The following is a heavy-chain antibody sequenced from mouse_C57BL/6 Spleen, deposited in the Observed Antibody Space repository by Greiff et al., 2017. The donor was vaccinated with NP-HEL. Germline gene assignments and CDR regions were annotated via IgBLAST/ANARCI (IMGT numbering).Heavy chain of an antibody. CDR2: FHPYNDDT. D-gene: IGHD1-1*01. J-gene: IGHJ4*01. CDR1: GYTFTTYP. CDR3: ATYGSSPFAMDY. Sequence: VKLVESGAELVKPGASVKMSCKASGYTFTTYPIEWMKQNHGKSLEWIGNFHPYNDDTKYNEKFKGKATLTVEKSSSTVYLELSRLTSDDSAVYYCATYGSSPFAMDYWGQGTSVTVSS. V-gene: IGHV1-47*01.